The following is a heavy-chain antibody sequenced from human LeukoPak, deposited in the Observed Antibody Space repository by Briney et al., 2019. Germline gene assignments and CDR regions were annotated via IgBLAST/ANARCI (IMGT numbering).Heavy chain of an antibody. D-gene: IGHD3-22*01. J-gene: IGHJ2*01. CDR3: ATDRSTMIFRGRILENYWYFDL. CDR1: GYTPTEFS. CDR2: FVTEDGET. V-gene: IGHV1-24*01. Sequence: ASLRIPWKVSGYTPTEFSMPRVRHTLGNLLQCMTGFVTEDGETIYAQKFQGRVTMTEETSTDTAYMELSSLRSEDTAVYYCATDRSTMIFRGRILENYWYFDLWGRGTLVTVSS.